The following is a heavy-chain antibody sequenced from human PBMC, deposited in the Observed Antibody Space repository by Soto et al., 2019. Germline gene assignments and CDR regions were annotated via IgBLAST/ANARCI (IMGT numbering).Heavy chain of an antibody. CDR2: IFANGHT. CDR3: VASLAASGLNWLDP. Sequence: SETLSLTCIVSGGSISEKYWNWVRQPPGKGLEWVGLIFANGHTDYNPSLKSRVTMSVDASKNQFSLRLTSMTAADTAVYYCVASLAASGLNWLDPWGRGTLVTVSS. V-gene: IGHV4-4*07. D-gene: IGHD6-13*01. J-gene: IGHJ5*02. CDR1: GGSISEKY.